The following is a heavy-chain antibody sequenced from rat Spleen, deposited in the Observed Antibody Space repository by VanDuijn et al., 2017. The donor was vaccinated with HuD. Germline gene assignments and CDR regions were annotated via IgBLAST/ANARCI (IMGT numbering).Heavy chain of an antibody. CDR1: GFTFSDYN. CDR3: ARVGTRVSRFAY. Sequence: EVQLVESDGGLVQPGRSLKLSCAASGFTFSDYNMAWVRQAPKKGLEWVATISYDGSSTYYRDSVKGRFTISRDNARGTLYLQMDSLRSEDTATYYCARVGTRVSRFAYWGQGTLVTVSS. J-gene: IGHJ3*01. V-gene: IGHV5-7*01. D-gene: IGHD1-4*01. CDR2: ISYDGSST.